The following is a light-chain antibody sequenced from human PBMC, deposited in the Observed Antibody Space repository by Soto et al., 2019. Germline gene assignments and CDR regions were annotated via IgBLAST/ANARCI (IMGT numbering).Light chain of an antibody. CDR1: SCNLGAGHD. V-gene: IGLV1-40*01. Sequence: QSVLTQPPSVSGAPGQRVTISCTASSCNLGAGHDVHWYEQRPGTAPKLVIYGNTNRSSGVPDRFSVYKSGTSASLAISGLPAEDEAGCYWQSYDSSLSGLVFGAGTKLTVL. CDR3: QSYDSSLSGLV. CDR2: GNT. J-gene: IGLJ2*01.